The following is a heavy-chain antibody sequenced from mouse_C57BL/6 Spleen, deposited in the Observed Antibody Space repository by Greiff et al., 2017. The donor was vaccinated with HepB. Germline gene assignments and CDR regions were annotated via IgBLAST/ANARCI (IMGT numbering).Heavy chain of an antibody. V-gene: IGHV1-80*01. Sequence: QVQLQQSGAELVKPGASVKISCKASGYAFSSYWMNWVKQRPGKGLEWIGQIYPGDGDTNYNGKFKGKATLTADKSASTAYMQLSSLTSEDSAVYFCASMGWLLHYYAMDYWGQGTSVTVSS. J-gene: IGHJ4*01. CDR1: GYAFSSYW. CDR3: ASMGWLLHYYAMDY. D-gene: IGHD2-3*01. CDR2: IYPGDGDT.